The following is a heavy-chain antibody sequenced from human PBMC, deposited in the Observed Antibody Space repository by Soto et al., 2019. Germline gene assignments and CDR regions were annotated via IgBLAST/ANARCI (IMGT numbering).Heavy chain of an antibody. V-gene: IGHV6-1*01. CDR1: GGGVSSIRAA. J-gene: IGHJ3*02. CDR3: AREASWFGELLDALDI. Sequence: QTLSLTGTISGGGVSSIRAAWNWIRQSPSRGLEWLGRTYYRSKWYNDYAVSVKSRITINPDTSKKQFSLQLNSVTPEDTAVYYCAREASWFGELLDALDIWGQGTMVT. D-gene: IGHD3-10*01. CDR2: TYYRSKWYN.